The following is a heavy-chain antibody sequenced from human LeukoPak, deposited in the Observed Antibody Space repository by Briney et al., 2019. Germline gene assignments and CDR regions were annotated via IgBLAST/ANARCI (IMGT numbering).Heavy chain of an antibody. J-gene: IGHJ6*02. CDR3: ARAPRRYYYGSGPLWSGMDV. V-gene: IGHV4-61*02. D-gene: IGHD3-10*01. CDR1: GGSISSGSYY. Sequence: SQTLSLTCTVSGGSISSGSYYGSWIRQPAGKGLEWIGRIYTSGSTNYNPSLKSRVTISVDTSKNQFSLKLSSVTAADTAVYYCARAPRRYYYGSGPLWSGMDVWGQGTTVTVSS. CDR2: IYTSGST.